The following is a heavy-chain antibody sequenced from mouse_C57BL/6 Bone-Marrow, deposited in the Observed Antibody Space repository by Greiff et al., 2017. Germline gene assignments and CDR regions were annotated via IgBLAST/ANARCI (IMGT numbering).Heavy chain of an antibody. D-gene: IGHD1-1*01. CDR2: IYPRDGST. V-gene: IGHV1-85*01. J-gene: IGHJ1*03. Sequence: VKVVESGPELVKPGASVKLSCKASGYTFTSYDINWVKQRPGQGLEWIGWIYPRDGSTKYNEKFKGKATLTVDTSSSTAYMELHSLTSEDSAVYCCARLEFDGSSGDWYFDVWGTGTTVAVSS. CDR1: GYTFTSYD. CDR3: ARLEFDGSSGDWYFDV.